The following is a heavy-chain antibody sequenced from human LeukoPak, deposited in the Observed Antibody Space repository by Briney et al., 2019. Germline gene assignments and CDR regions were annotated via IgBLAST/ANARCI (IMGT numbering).Heavy chain of an antibody. Sequence: GGSLRLSCEASGFTFTHYWMRWVRQPPGKGLGWLANIKQDGSLEFYEDSVKGRFTASIDSVKNSLYLHMTRLRVEDTAVYYCVSTSGPWGQGTPVTVSS. CDR3: VSTSGP. V-gene: IGHV3-7*01. CDR2: IKQDGSLE. CDR1: GFTFTHYW. J-gene: IGHJ5*02.